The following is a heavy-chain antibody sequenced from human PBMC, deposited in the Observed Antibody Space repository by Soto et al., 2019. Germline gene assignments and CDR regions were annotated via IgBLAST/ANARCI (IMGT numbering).Heavy chain of an antibody. CDR3: ARLRLTGYFDY. Sequence: SLRLSCAASGFIFSSEWMDWVRQAPGKGLVWVSRINTDGSDTRYADSVKGRFTISRDNAMNSLYLQMNSLRAEDTAVYYCARLRLTGYFDYWGQGTLVTVSS. CDR1: GFIFSSEW. CDR2: INTDGSDT. J-gene: IGHJ4*02. V-gene: IGHV3-74*01.